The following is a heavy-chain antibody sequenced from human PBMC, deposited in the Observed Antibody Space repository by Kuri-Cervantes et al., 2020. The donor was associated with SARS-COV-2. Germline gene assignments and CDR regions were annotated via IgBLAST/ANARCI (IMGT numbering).Heavy chain of an antibody. Sequence: ESLKISCAVYGGSFSGFYWSWIRQSPGKGLEWIGELDHSGRANYNPSLKSRVTISVDTSKNQFSLKLSSVTAADTAVYYCAREYSGSYYVLGLTEYFQHWGQGTLVTVSS. D-gene: IGHD1-26*01. CDR2: LDHSGRA. CDR1: GGSFSGFY. J-gene: IGHJ1*01. CDR3: AREYSGSYYVLGLTEYFQH. V-gene: IGHV4-34*01.